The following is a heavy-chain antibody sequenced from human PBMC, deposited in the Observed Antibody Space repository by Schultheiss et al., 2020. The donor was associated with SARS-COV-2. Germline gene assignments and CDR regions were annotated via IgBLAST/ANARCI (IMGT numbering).Heavy chain of an antibody. CDR3: ARGGVVASRRDPLDY. V-gene: IGHV3-23*01. J-gene: IGHJ4*02. Sequence: GGSLRLSCAASGFTFSSYAMSWVRQAPGKGLEWVSAISGSGGSTYYADSVKGRFTISRDSAWGSLHLQMDGLTVDDTALYYCARGGVVASRRDPLDYWGQGTPVTVSS. CDR2: ISGSGGST. D-gene: IGHD5-12*01. CDR1: GFTFSSYA.